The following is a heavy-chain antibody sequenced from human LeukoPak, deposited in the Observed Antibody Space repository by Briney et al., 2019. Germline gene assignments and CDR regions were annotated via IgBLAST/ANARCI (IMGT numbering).Heavy chain of an antibody. CDR1: CGYICSSIYY. Sequence: KASETLSLPCSVSCGYICSSIYYWGWIRQPRGRGVEGFGSIYDSGSPHYNPSLKRRVTRSVDTPKNPFSLQLSSVTPGRTSVYECAREGYGSEYWGQGTLVNVSS. J-gene: IGHJ4*02. CDR3: AREGYGSEY. CDR2: IYDSGSP. D-gene: IGHD3-10*01. V-gene: IGHV4-39*07.